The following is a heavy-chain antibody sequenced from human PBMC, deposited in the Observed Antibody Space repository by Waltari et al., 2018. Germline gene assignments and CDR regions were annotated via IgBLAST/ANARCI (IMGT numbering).Heavy chain of an antibody. Sequence: EVQLLESGGGLVQPGGSLRLSCAASGFTFSSYAMSWVRQAPGKGLEWVSAISGSGGSTYYADSVKGRFTISRDNSKNTLYLQMNSLRAEDTAVYYCAKRPTPYCRGGSCYGGFDYWGQGTLVTVSS. CDR2: ISGSGGST. D-gene: IGHD2-15*01. V-gene: IGHV3-23*01. CDR1: GFTFSSYA. J-gene: IGHJ4*02. CDR3: AKRPTPYCRGGSCYGGFDY.